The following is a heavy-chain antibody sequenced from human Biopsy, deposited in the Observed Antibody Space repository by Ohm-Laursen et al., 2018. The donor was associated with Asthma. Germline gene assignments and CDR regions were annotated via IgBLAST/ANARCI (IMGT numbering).Heavy chain of an antibody. CDR2: INAGNGNT. CDR1: GYTFISYA. Sequence: ASVKVSCKPSGYTFISYAIHWVRQAPGQRLEWMEWINAGNGNTKYSQKFQGRVTITRDTSASTAYMELSSLRSEDTAVYYCARTYYDFLTGQVNDAFAMWGQGTMVTVSS. CDR3: ARTYYDFLTGQVNDAFAM. J-gene: IGHJ3*02. D-gene: IGHD3-9*01. V-gene: IGHV1-3*01.